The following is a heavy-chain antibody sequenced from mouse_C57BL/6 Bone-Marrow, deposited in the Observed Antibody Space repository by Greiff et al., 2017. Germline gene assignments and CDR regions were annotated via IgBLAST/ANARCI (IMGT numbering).Heavy chain of an antibody. Sequence: VQLQQPGAELVRPGTSVKLSCKASGYTFTSYWMHWVKQRPGQGLEWIGVIDPSDSYTNYNQKFKGKATLTVDTSSSTAYMQLSSLTSEDSAVYYCAGWGTAVPFAFGGWGTGATVSA. CDR3: AGWGTAVPFAF. J-gene: IGHJ3*01. CDR2: IDPSDSYT. D-gene: IGHD2-14*01. CDR1: GYTFTSYW. V-gene: IGHV1-59*01.